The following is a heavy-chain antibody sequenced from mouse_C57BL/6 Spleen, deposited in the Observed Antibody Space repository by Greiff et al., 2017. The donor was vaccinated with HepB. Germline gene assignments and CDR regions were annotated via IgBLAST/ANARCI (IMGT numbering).Heavy chain of an antibody. CDR3: ARQGRSYGSSSFDY. CDR1: GFTFSSYT. CDR2: ISGGGGNT. J-gene: IGHJ2*01. Sequence: DVKLVESGGGLVKPGGSLKLSCAASGFTFSSYTMSWVRQTPEKRLEWVATISGGGGNTYYPDSVKGRFTISRDNAKNTLYLQMSSLRSEDTALYYCARQGRSYGSSSFDYWGQGTTLTVSS. V-gene: IGHV5-9*01. D-gene: IGHD1-1*01.